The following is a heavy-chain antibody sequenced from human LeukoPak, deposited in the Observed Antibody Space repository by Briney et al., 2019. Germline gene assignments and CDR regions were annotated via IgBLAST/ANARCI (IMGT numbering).Heavy chain of an antibody. D-gene: IGHD4-17*01. CDR2: IYYSGST. CDR1: GASISSYY. CDR3: ARLVPDDYGDPDAFDI. V-gene: IGHV4-59*12. Sequence: SGTLSLTCTVSGASISSYYWSWIRQPPGKGLEWIGYIYYSGSTNYNPSLKSRVTISVDTSKNQFSLKLSSVTAADTAMYYCARLVPDDYGDPDAFDIWGQGTMVTVSS. J-gene: IGHJ3*02.